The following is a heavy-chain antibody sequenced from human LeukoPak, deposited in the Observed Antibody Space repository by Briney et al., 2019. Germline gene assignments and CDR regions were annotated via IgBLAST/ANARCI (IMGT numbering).Heavy chain of an antibody. V-gene: IGHV1-2*02. J-gene: IGHJ4*02. CDR2: INPNSGGT. CDR1: GYTFTGYY. Sequence: EASVKVSCKASGYTFTGYYMHWVRQAPGQGLEWMGWINPNSGGTNYAQKFQGRVTMTRDTSISTAYMELSRLRSDDTAVYYCARATVWQQLFSLDYWGQGTLVTVSS. CDR3: ARATVWQQLFSLDY. D-gene: IGHD6-13*01.